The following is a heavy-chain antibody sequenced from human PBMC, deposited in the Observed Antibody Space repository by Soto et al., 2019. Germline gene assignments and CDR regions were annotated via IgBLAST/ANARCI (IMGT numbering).Heavy chain of an antibody. CDR2: ITGSGDAT. CDR3: AIRHGPGDGYGGEY. V-gene: IGHV3-23*01. Sequence: ELQRLESGGGLVQPGGSLRLSCAGFTFNCQDMIYAITWVRQAPGKGLEWVSSITGSGDATDYADSLKCRFTISRENSRTTLDFQISGLRGDDTAVYCSAIRHGPGDGYGGEYWGWGILVTVSS. D-gene: IGHD2-21*01. J-gene: IGHJ4*02. CDR1: FTFNCQDMIYA.